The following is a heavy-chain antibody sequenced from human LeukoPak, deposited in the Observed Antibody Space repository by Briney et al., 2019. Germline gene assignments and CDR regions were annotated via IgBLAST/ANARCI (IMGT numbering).Heavy chain of an antibody. V-gene: IGHV4-31*03. CDR3: ARGWVTTVTTLDY. Sequence: SQTLSLTCTVSGGSISSGGYYWSWIRQHPGKGLEWIGYIYYSGSTYYNPSLKSRVTISVDTSKNQFSLKLSSVTAADTAVYYCARGWVTTVTTLDYWGQGTLVTVSS. CDR2: IYYSGST. CDR1: GGSISSGGYY. D-gene: IGHD4-17*01. J-gene: IGHJ4*02.